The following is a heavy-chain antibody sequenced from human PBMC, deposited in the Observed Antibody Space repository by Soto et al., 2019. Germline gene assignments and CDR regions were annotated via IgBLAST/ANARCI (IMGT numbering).Heavy chain of an antibody. Sequence: GGSLRLSCAASGFTFSSYSMNWVRQAPGKGLEWVSSISSSSSYIYYADSVKGRFTISRDNAKNSLYLQMNSLRAEDTAVYYCARDVTYSRVWSARPVFDYWGKGTLVTVDS. V-gene: IGHV3-21*01. J-gene: IGHJ4*02. CDR1: GFTFSSYS. CDR3: ARDVTYSRVWSARPVFDY. D-gene: IGHD6-19*01. CDR2: ISSSSSYI.